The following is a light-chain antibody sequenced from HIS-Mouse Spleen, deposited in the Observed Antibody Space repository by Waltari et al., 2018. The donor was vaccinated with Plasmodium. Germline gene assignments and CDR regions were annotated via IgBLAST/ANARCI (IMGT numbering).Light chain of an antibody. CDR2: EDS. CDR3: YSTDSSGNHRV. Sequence: SYELTQPPSVSVSPGQTARITCSGDALPTKYAYWYQQKSGQAPVLVIYEDSKRPSGIPERFSCSSSGTMATFTISGAQVEDEADYYCYSTDSSGNHRVFGGGTKLTVL. J-gene: IGLJ3*02. V-gene: IGLV3-10*01. CDR1: ALPTKY.